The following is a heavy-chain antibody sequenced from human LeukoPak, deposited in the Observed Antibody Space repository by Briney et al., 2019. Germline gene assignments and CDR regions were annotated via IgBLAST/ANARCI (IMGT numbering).Heavy chain of an antibody. J-gene: IGHJ6*02. CDR3: AREGSYAMIAPSGMDV. Sequence: ASVKVSCKASGYTFTGYYMHWVRQAPGQGLEWMGWINPNSGGTNYAQKFQGWVTMTRDTSISTAYMELSRLRSDDTAVYYCAREGSYAMIAPSGMDVWGQGTTVTVSS. CDR2: INPNSGGT. CDR1: GYTFTGYY. D-gene: IGHD3-22*01. V-gene: IGHV1-2*04.